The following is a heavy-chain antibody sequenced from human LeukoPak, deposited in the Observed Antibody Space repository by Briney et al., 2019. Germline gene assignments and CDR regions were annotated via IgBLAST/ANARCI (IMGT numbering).Heavy chain of an antibody. D-gene: IGHD3-22*01. J-gene: IGHJ4*02. Sequence: ASVKVSCKASGYPFTTYTMNWVRQAPGQGLEWMGWINTNTGSPTYAQAFTGRFVFSLDTPVSTAFLQINSLRAEDTAVYFCARAETVWASDYDNNGYYDYWGQGTLVTVSS. V-gene: IGHV7-4-1*02. CDR3: ARAETVWASDYDNNGYYDY. CDR2: INTNTGSP. CDR1: GYPFTTYT.